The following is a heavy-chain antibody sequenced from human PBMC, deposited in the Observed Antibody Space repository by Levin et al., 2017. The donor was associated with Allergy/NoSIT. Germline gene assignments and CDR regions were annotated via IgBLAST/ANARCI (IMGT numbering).Heavy chain of an antibody. Sequence: GGSLRLSCAASGFTFSSYAMHWVRQAPGKGLEWVAVISYDGSNKYYADSVKGRFTISRDNSKNTLYLQMNSLRAEDTAVYYCARDPEHVVVEEYWGQGTLVTVSS. CDR2: ISYDGSNK. V-gene: IGHV3-30-3*01. D-gene: IGHD3-22*01. CDR1: GFTFSSYA. CDR3: ARDPEHVVVEEY. J-gene: IGHJ4*02.